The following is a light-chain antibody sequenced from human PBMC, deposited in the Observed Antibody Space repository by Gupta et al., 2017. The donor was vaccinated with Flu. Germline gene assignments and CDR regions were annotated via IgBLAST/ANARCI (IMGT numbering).Light chain of an antibody. CDR1: QSVGNF. CDR2: DAD. V-gene: IGKV3-11*01. Sequence: PATLSLSPGDSATLSCRASQSVGNFLAWYQQKHGQSPRLLIYDADKRATDIPGSFSGSGSGTEFTLSISNLEPEDFAVYYCQQRDNWHIIFGGGTKVEIK. J-gene: IGKJ4*01. CDR3: QQRDNWHII.